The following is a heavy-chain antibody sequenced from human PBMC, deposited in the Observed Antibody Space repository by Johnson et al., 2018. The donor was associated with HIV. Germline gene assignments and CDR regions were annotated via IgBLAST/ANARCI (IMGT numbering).Heavy chain of an antibody. CDR2: IYTGDST. D-gene: IGHD2-21*01. CDR1: GFSVSSNH. V-gene: IGHV3-66*01. Sequence: VQLVESGGGLVQPGGSLRLSCAASGFSVSSNHMTWVRQAPGKGLEWVSVIYTGDSTYYADSVRGRFTVSRDNSKNTMYLQMNSLRAEDTALYYCARAPMWSQTFDLWGQGTMVTVSS. CDR3: ARAPMWSQTFDL. J-gene: IGHJ3*01.